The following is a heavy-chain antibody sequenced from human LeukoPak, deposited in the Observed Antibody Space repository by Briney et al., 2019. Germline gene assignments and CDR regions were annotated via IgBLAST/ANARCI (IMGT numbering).Heavy chain of an antibody. J-gene: IGHJ4*02. CDR1: GFTVSSNY. CDR3: ARISVVTPGYFDY. CDR2: IFSGGST. D-gene: IGHD4-23*01. Sequence: GGSLRLSRAASGFTVSSNYMSWVRQAPGKGLEWVSVIFSGGSTYYADSVKGRFTISRDNSENKVYLQMNSLRAEDTAVYYCARISVVTPGYFDYWGQGTLVTVSS. V-gene: IGHV3-53*01.